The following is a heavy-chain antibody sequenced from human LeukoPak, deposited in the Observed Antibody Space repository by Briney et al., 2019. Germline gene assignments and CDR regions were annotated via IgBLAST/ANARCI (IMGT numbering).Heavy chain of an antibody. D-gene: IGHD1-26*01. J-gene: IGHJ3*01. Sequence: PGGSLRLSSAASGFTVSSNYMSWVRQAPGKGLEWGSVIFSGGSTYYADSLKGRFTISRDNSQKTLYLQMNSLRDEDTAVYYCARGIVGAVDAFDFWCQGTMVTVSS. CDR2: IFSGGST. CDR3: ARGIVGAVDAFDF. V-gene: IGHV3-66*01. CDR1: GFTVSSNY.